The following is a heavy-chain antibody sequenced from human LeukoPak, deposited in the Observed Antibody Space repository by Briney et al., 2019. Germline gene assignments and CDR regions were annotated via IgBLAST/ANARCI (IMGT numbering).Heavy chain of an antibody. Sequence: GGSLRLSCIASGFSFSGHWMHWARQLPGKGLVWVSRISPTGSTTSYADSVKGRFTVSRDNAKNTLYLQVNNQRAEDTAVYYCARGPNSNWSGLDFWGQGTLLTASS. V-gene: IGHV3-74*01. CDR2: ISPTGSTT. CDR3: ARGPNSNWSGLDF. J-gene: IGHJ4*02. CDR1: GFSFSGHW. D-gene: IGHD6-6*01.